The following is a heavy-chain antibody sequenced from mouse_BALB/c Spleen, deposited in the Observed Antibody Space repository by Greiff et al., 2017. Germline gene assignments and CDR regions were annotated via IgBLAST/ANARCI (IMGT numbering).Heavy chain of an antibody. V-gene: IGHV3-2*02. Sequence: VQLKESGPGLVKPSQSLSLTCTVTGYSFTSYYVGYWIRQFPGNKLEWMGFISYSGSTSYNPSLKSRISITRDTSKNQFFLQLNSVTTEDTATYYCARWDYGSSYVDYWGQGTTLTVSS. CDR1: GYSFTSYYV. D-gene: IGHD1-1*01. J-gene: IGHJ2*01. CDR3: ARWDYGSSYVDY. CDR2: ISYSGST.